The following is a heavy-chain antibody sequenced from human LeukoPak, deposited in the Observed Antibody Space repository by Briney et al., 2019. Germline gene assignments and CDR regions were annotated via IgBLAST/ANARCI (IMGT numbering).Heavy chain of an antibody. D-gene: IGHD6-13*01. CDR2: INHSGST. CDR3: ARDRGIAAAGREEVDY. J-gene: IGHJ4*02. CDR1: GGSISSGSYY. Sequence: SETLSLTCTVSGGSISSGSYYWGWIRQPPGKGLEWIGEINHSGSTNYNPSLKSRVTISVDTSKNQFSLKLSSVTAANTAVYYCARDRGIAAAGREEVDYWGQGTLVTVSS. V-gene: IGHV4-39*07.